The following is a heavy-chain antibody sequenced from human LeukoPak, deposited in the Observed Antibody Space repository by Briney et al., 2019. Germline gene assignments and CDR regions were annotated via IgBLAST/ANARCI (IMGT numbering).Heavy chain of an antibody. CDR3: ARRLASVVTFDY. J-gene: IGHJ4*02. D-gene: IGHD2-21*02. Sequence: GESLKISCKGSGYSFTSYWIGWVRQIPGKGLEWMGIIYPGDSDTRYNPSFQGQVTISADKSISAAYLQWSSLKASDTAMYYCARRLASVVTFDYWGQGTLVTVSS. V-gene: IGHV5-51*01. CDR1: GYSFTSYW. CDR2: IYPGDSDT.